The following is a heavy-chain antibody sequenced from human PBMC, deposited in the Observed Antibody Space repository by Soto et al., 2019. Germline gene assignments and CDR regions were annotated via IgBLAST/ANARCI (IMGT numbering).Heavy chain of an antibody. D-gene: IGHD3-22*01. CDR1: GFTFSDSY. Sequence: GGSLRLSCAASGFTFSDSYMGWIRQAPGKGLEWVSYISSSTNTISYADSVKGRFTISRDNAKNSLYLQMDSLRDEDTAVYYCARECDDNSGFCPHWGQGTLVTVSS. CDR2: ISSSTNTI. J-gene: IGHJ4*02. V-gene: IGHV3-11*01. CDR3: ARECDDNSGFCPH.